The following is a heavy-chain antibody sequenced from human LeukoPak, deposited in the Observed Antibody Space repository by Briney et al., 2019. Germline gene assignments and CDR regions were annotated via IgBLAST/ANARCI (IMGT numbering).Heavy chain of an antibody. V-gene: IGHV3-7*01. D-gene: IGHD6-13*01. CDR2: IKQDGSEK. Sequence: PGGSLRLSCAASGFTFSTYWMSWVRQAPGKGLEWVANIKQDGSEKYYVDSVKGRFTISRDNAKNSLYLQMNSLRAEDTAVYYCARDRSEGAIAATGCLDYWGQGTLVTVFS. J-gene: IGHJ4*02. CDR3: ARDRSEGAIAATGCLDY. CDR1: GFTFSTYW.